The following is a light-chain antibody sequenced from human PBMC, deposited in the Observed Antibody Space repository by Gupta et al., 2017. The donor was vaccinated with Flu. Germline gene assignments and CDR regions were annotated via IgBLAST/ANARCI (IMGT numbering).Light chain of an antibody. CDR2: EGT. Sequence: GTYNLVSWFQQHPTQAPKLIIFEGTKRPPAISDRFSASKSANTASLTISGLQAEDEADYYCCSYTGTMTPYVFGSGTRVTVL. CDR1: GTYNL. V-gene: IGLV2-23*01. CDR3: CSYTGTMTPYV. J-gene: IGLJ1*01.